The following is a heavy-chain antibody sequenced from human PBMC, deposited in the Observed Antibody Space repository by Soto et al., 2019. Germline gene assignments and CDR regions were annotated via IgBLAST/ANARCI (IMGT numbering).Heavy chain of an antibody. J-gene: IGHJ6*02. Sequence: SVKVSCKASGGTFSSYAISWVRQAPGQGLEWMGGIIPIFGTANYAQKFQGRVTITADESTSTAYMKRSSLRSEDTAVYYCAREIVDSSSWYDAYGMDVWGQGTTVTVSS. CDR1: GGTFSSYA. CDR3: AREIVDSSSWYDAYGMDV. D-gene: IGHD6-13*01. V-gene: IGHV1-69*13. CDR2: IIPIFGTA.